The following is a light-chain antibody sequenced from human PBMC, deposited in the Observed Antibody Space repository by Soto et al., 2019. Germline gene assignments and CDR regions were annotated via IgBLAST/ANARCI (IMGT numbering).Light chain of an antibody. V-gene: IGKV1-39*01. CDR3: QQSYSTPQT. CDR1: HSISSY. CDR2: AAS. J-gene: IGKJ1*01. Sequence: DMQMTQSPYSLSASVGDRVTITCLASHSISSYLNWYQQKPGKAPKLLIYAASSLQSGVPSRFSGSGSGTDFTLTISSLQPEDFATYYCQQSYSTPQTFGQGTKVDIK.